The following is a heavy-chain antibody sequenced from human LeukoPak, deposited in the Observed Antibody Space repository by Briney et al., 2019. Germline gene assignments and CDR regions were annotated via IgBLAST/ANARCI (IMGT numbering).Heavy chain of an antibody. CDR3: ARRPVYASDLDY. V-gene: IGHV4-39*01. CDR2: IYYSGST. J-gene: IGHJ4*02. CDR1: GGSISSSSYY. Sequence: SETLSLTCTVSGGSISSSSYYWGWIRQPPGKGLEWIVSIYYSGSTYYNPSLKSRVTISVDTSKNQFSLKLSSVTAADTAVYYCARRPVYASDLDYWGQGTLVTVSS. D-gene: IGHD2-8*01.